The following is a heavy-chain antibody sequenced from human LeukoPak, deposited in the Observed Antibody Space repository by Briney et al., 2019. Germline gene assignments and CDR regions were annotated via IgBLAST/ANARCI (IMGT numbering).Heavy chain of an antibody. D-gene: IGHD6-19*01. J-gene: IGHJ4*01. CDR1: GFTFGDYY. CDR3: AKGIYSSGWSYFDY. Sequence: GGSLRLSCAASGFTFGDYYMSWIRQAPGKGLEWVSTLSGSGITTYYADSVKGRFTISRDNSKNTLYLQMNSLRAEDTAVYYCAKGIYSSGWSYFDYWGHGTLVTVSS. V-gene: IGHV3-23*01. CDR2: LSGSGITT.